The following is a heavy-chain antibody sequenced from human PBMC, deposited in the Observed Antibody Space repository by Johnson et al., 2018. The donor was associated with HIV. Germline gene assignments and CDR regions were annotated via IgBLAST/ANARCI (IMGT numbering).Heavy chain of an antibody. CDR1: GFTVSSYY. Sequence: VQLVESGGGLVQPGGSLRLSCAASGFTVSSYYMSWVRQAPGKGLEWVSVLFSGGSTYYADSVKGRFTISRDNSKNTLYLQMNSLRAEDTAVYYCARDWLEGGSPSDDAFDICGQGTMVTVSS. V-gene: IGHV3-66*01. J-gene: IGHJ3*02. CDR3: ARDWLEGGSPSDDAFDI. CDR2: LFSGGST. D-gene: IGHD6-6*01.